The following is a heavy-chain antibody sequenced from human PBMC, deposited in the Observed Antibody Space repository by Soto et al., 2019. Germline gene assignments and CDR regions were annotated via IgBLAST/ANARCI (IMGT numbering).Heavy chain of an antibody. CDR2: INPSGGST. J-gene: IGHJ2*01. Sequence: QVQLVQSGAEVKKPGASVKVSCKASGYTFTSYYMHWVRQAPGQGLEWMGIINPSGGSTSYAQKFQGAVTMTRDTSTSTVYMELGSLRSEDTAVYYCAGEGTVTTLDVCYFDLWGRGTLVAVSS. V-gene: IGHV1-46*03. CDR1: GYTFTSYY. CDR3: AGEGTVTTLDVCYFDL. D-gene: IGHD4-17*01.